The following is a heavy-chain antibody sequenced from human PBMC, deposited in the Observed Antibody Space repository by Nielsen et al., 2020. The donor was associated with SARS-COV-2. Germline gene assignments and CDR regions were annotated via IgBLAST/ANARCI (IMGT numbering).Heavy chain of an antibody. D-gene: IGHD3-3*01. CDR3: ARHNSPTIFGVVIETSGMDV. Sequence: WVRQAPGQGLEWMGWMNPNSGNTGYAQKFQGRVTMTRNTSMSTAYMELSSLRSEDTAVYYCARHNSPTIFGVVIETSGMDVWGQGTTVTVSS. J-gene: IGHJ6*02. V-gene: IGHV1-8*01. CDR2: MNPNSGNT.